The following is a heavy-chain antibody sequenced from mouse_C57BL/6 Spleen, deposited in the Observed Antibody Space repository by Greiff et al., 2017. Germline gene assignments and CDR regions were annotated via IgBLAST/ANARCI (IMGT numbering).Heavy chain of an antibody. Sequence: EVQLVESGGGLVQPKGSLKLSCAASGFTFNTYAMHWVRQAPGKGLEWVARIRSKSSNDATYYADSVKDRFTISRDDSQSMLYLQMNNLKTEDTAMYYCVRGDYWGQGTLVTVSA. CDR3: VRGDY. J-gene: IGHJ3*01. V-gene: IGHV10-3*01. CDR1: GFTFNTYA. CDR2: IRSKSSNDAT.